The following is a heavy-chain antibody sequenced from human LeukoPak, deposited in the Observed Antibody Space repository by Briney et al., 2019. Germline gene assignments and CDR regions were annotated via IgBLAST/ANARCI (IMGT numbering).Heavy chain of an antibody. V-gene: IGHV4-39*01. CDR3: ARHLAGTAMAHYFDF. CDR1: GDSISSARNY. Sequence: SETLSLTCSVSGDSISSARNYWGWIRQSPGKGLEWLASVYSSGSTHSNPSLTSRVSISIDMSKNQFSLKLYSVTASDAAIYYCARHLAGTAMAHYFDFWGQGTLVTVSS. J-gene: IGHJ4*02. D-gene: IGHD5-18*01. CDR2: VYSSGST.